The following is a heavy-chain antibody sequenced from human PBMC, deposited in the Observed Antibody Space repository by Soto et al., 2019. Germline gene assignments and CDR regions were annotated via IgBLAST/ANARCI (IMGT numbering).Heavy chain of an antibody. J-gene: IGHJ4*02. V-gene: IGHV3-30-3*01. D-gene: IGHD6-13*01. CDR2: ISYDGSNK. Sequence: GGSPRLSCAASGFTFRSYAMHWVRQAPGKGLEWVAVISYDGSNKYYADSVKGRFTISRDNSKNTLYLQMNSLRAEDTAVYYCATSWGSSSWYPPFDYWGQGTLVTVSS. CDR3: ATSWGSSSWYPPFDY. CDR1: GFTFRSYA.